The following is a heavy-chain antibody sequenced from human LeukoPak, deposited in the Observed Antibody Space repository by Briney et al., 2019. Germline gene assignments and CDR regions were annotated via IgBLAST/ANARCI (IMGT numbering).Heavy chain of an antibody. D-gene: IGHD1-26*01. J-gene: IGHJ4*02. V-gene: IGHV3-20*01. CDR1: GFTFDGYG. CDR3: ARDGVGWETTF. Sequence: GGSLRLSCAASGFTFDGYGMSWVRHAPGKGLEWVAGINPNGGSTGYADSVKGRFTISRDNAKNSLYLQMSSLRAEDTALYHCARDGVGWETTFWGQGTLVTVSS. CDR2: INPNGGST.